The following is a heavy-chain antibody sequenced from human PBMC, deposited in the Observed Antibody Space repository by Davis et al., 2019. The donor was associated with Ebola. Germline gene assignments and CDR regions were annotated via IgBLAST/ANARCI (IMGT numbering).Heavy chain of an antibody. CDR3: ARENGDYDALRQYNWFDP. CDR1: GFSFSSYW. D-gene: IGHD4-17*01. V-gene: IGHV3-7*03. J-gene: IGHJ5*02. CDR2: IKQDGSEK. Sequence: GESLKISCAASGFSFSSYWMSWVRQAPGKGLEWVASIKQDGSEKYYVDSMKGRFTISRDNAKNSLYLQMNSLRAEDTAVYYCARENGDYDALRQYNWFDPWGQGTLVTVSS.